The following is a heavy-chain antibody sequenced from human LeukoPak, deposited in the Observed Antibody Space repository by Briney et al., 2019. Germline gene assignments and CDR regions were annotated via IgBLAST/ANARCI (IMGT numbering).Heavy chain of an antibody. CDR2: ISFDGSKK. Sequence: GRSLRLSCAASGFTFNRYAMHWVRQAPGKGLEWVALISFDGSKKYYPDSVRGRFTISRDNSKNMVNLQMDSLRPEDTAVYYCARGLEWADFDCWGQGTLVTVSP. CDR3: ARGLEWADFDC. D-gene: IGHD3-3*01. CDR1: GFTFNRYA. V-gene: IGHV3-30*01. J-gene: IGHJ4*02.